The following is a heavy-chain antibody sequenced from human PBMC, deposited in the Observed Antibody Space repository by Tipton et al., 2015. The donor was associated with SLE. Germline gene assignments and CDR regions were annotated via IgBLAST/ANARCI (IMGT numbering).Heavy chain of an antibody. CDR2: MNPNTGNT. D-gene: IGHD3-10*01. J-gene: IGHJ5*02. CDR3: ARDGGVVRGAKGWFDP. V-gene: IGHV1-8*01. Sequence: QSGAEVKKPGASVKVSCKASGFTFSSFDFNWVRQAPGQGLEWMGWMNPNTGNTGYAQKFRGRVTMTRNTSISTAYMELSSLRSEDAAVYYCARDGGVVRGAKGWFDPWGQGTLVTVSS. CDR1: GFTFSSFD.